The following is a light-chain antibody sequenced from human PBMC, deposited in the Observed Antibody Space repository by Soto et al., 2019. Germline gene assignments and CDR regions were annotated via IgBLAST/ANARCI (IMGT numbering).Light chain of an antibody. J-gene: IGKJ3*01. CDR2: GAS. CDR3: QQYNNWPFT. CDR1: QSVSNN. V-gene: IGKV3-15*01. Sequence: EIMMTQSPATLSVSPGERATLSCRASQSVSNNLAWYQQKPGQAPRLLIYGASTRATGIPARFSGSGSGTELTLTISSLKAEDFAVYYCQQYNNWPFTFGPGTKVDIK.